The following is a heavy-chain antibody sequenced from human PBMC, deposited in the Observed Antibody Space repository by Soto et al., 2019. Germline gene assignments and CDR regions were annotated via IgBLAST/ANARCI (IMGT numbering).Heavy chain of an antibody. Sequence: ASVKVSCKASGYTFTGYFMHWVRQAPGQRLEWMGIMNPSGDTTSYAQKFQGRVTMTRDTSTSTIYMELSSLRSEDTAVYYCARGSEIVVVVTALDYWGQGTLVTVSS. J-gene: IGHJ4*02. CDR1: GYTFTGYF. CDR2: MNPSGDTT. CDR3: ARGSEIVVVVTALDY. D-gene: IGHD2-21*02. V-gene: IGHV1-46*01.